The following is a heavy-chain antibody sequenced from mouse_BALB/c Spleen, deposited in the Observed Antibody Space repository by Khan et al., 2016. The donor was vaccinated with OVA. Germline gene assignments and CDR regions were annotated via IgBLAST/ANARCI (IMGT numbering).Heavy chain of an antibody. J-gene: IGHJ3*01. CDR2: IWSGGST. CDR3: ARNYDYDEGLAY. V-gene: IGHV2-2*02. D-gene: IGHD2-4*01. Sequence: VQLQQSGPGLVQPSQSLSITCTVSGFSLTNYGVHWVRQSPGKGLEWLGVIWSGGSTDYNAAFISRLNTSKDNSKSQASFKRNIVQANDTALSYCARNYDYDEGLAYWGQGTLVTVSA. CDR1: GFSLTNYG.